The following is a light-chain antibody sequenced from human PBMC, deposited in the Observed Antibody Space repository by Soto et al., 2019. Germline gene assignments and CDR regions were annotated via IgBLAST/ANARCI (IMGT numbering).Light chain of an antibody. CDR1: QSVSSY. Sequence: EIVLTQSPATLSLSPGERATLSCRASQSVSSYLAWYQQKPGQAPRLLIYDASNRATGIPARFSGSGSGTDFTLTISSLETEAFAVYYCQQRSNWPTFGGGTKVEIK. CDR2: DAS. J-gene: IGKJ4*01. CDR3: QQRSNWPT. V-gene: IGKV3-11*01.